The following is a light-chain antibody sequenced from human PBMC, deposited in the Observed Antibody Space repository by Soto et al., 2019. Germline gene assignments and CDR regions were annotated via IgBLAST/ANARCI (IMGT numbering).Light chain of an antibody. V-gene: IGKV3D-20*01. CDR3: QQYCNSPIT. Sequence: DIVLTQSPATLSWSPGERANLTCAASHSVSSSRLAWYPRKPALAPRLLIYDGFLSAIGIPDRSSGSGSGTDFTLTSSRLESEDFAVYYFQQYCNSPITFGQGTRLEIK. J-gene: IGKJ5*01. CDR2: DGF. CDR1: HSVSSSR.